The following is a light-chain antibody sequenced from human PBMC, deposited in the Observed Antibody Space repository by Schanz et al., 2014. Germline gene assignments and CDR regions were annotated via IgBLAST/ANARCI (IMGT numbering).Light chain of an antibody. CDR3: QQYGSSPLT. CDR1: QSVSSY. J-gene: IGKJ4*01. V-gene: IGKV3-11*01. CDR2: DAS. Sequence: EIVLTQSPATLSLSPGERATLSCRASQSVSSYLAWYQQKPGQAPRLLIYDASNRATGIPARFSGSGSGTDFTLTISRLEPEDSAVFYCQQYGSSPLTFGGGTKVDIK.